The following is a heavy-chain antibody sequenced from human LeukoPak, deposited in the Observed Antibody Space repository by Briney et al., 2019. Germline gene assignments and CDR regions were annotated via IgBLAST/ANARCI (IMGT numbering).Heavy chain of an antibody. Sequence: SETLSLTCAVYGGSFSGYYWSWIRQPPGKGLEWIGEINHSGSTNYNPSLKSRVTISVDTSKNQFSLKLSSVTAADTAVYYCARGSSDGSGRTDYYYYGMDVWGQGTTVTVSS. J-gene: IGHJ6*02. CDR1: GGSFSGYY. CDR2: INHSGST. V-gene: IGHV4-34*01. CDR3: ARGSSDGSGRTDYYYYGMDV. D-gene: IGHD3-10*01.